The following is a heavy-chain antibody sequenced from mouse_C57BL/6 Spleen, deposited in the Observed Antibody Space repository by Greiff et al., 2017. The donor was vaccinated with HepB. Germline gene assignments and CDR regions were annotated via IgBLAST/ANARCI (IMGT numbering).Heavy chain of an antibody. Sequence: EVKFEESGPGLVKPSQSLSLTCSVTGYSITSGYYWNWIRQFPGNKLEWMGYISYDGSNNYNPSLKNRISITRDTSKNQFFLKLNSVTTEDTATYYCARDTTVVATRGNYFDYWGQGTTLTVSS. D-gene: IGHD1-1*01. CDR3: ARDTTVVATRGNYFDY. CDR2: ISYDGSN. V-gene: IGHV3-6*01. CDR1: GYSITSGYY. J-gene: IGHJ2*01.